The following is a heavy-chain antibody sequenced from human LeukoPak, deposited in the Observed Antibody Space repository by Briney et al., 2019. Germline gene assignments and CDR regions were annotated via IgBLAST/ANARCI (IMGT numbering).Heavy chain of an antibody. D-gene: IGHD4-17*01. CDR2: ISAYNGNT. CDR1: GYTFTSYG. V-gene: IGHV1-18*01. J-gene: IGHJ4*02. Sequence: ASVKVSCKASGYTFTSYGISWVRQAPGQGLEWMGWISAYNGNTNYAQKFQGRVTITRDTSASTAYMELSSLRSEDTAVYYCASGPGVTTVTTLDYWGQGTLVTVSS. CDR3: ASGPGVTTVTTLDY.